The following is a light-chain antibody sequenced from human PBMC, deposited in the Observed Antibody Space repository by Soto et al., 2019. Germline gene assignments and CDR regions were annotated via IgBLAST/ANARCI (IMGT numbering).Light chain of an antibody. CDR2: LGS. CDR3: MQTLQTPWT. V-gene: IGKV2-28*01. CDR1: QSLMHSNGYNY. Sequence: DIVVTQSPLSLPVTPGEAASISCKSSQSLMHSNGYNYLDWYLQKPGQSPQVLIYLGSNRASGVPDRFSGIGSGTDFTLKISRVEAEDVGVYYCMQTLQTPWTFGQGPKVEIK. J-gene: IGKJ1*01.